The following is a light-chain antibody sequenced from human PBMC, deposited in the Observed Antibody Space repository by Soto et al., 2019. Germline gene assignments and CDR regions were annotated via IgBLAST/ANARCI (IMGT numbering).Light chain of an antibody. CDR1: QHISTN. CDR3: QQYNKWPPNT. Sequence: EIAVTQSPATLSLSPGMRATLSCRASQHISTNLAWYQQKPGQAPRLLIYYASTRATGIPDRFSGSGSGTEFTLTISSLQSEDFAVYYCQQYNKWPPNTFGQGTRLEIK. J-gene: IGKJ5*01. V-gene: IGKV3-15*01. CDR2: YAS.